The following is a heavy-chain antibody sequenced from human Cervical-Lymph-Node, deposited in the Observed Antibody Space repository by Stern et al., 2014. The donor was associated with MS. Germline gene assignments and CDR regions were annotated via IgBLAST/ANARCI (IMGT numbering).Heavy chain of an antibody. V-gene: IGHV3-30*18. CDR2: ISYDGSNK. D-gene: IGHD5-18*01. CDR1: GFTFSSYG. Sequence: DQLVESGGGVVQPGRSLRLSCAASGFTFSSYGMHWVRQAPGKGLEWVAVISYDGSNKYYADSVKGRFTISRDNSKNTLYLQMNSLRAEDTAVYYCAKDDTAMVSYFDYWGQGTLVTVSS. J-gene: IGHJ4*02. CDR3: AKDDTAMVSYFDY.